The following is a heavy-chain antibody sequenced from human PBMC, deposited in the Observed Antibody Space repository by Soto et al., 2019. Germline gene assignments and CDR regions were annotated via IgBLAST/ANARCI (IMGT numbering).Heavy chain of an antibody. CDR2: IKTNTDGGTA. V-gene: IGHV3-15*07. CDR1: GFTFTKAW. D-gene: IGHD1-26*01. J-gene: IGHJ6*02. CDR3: TTDPSFPTYYYYGVAV. Sequence: EVQLVESGGGLVKPGGSLRLSCAASGFTFTKAWMNWVRQAPGKGLEWVGLIKTNTDGGTADYAAPVKGRFTISRDDSKTTLYLQMNSLKTEDTAVYYCTTDPSFPTYYYYGVAVWGQGTTVTVSS.